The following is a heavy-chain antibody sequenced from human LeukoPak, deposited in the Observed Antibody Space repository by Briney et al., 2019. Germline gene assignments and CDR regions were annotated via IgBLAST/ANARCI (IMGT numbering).Heavy chain of an antibody. J-gene: IGHJ3*02. CDR2: VSDGGGYT. CDR1: GFTFSSYA. Sequence: GGSLRLSCAASGFTFSSYAMSWVRQAPGKGLEWVSSVSDGGGYTYYADSVKGRFTISRDNSKNTLYLQMNSLSAEDTAVYYCARDYGDYPGVGAFDIWGQGTMVTVSS. V-gene: IGHV3-23*01. D-gene: IGHD4-17*01. CDR3: ARDYGDYPGVGAFDI.